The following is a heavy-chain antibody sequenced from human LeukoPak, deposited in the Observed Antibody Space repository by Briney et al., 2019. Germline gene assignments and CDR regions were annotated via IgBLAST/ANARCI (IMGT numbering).Heavy chain of an antibody. CDR2: ISNSGGRT. CDR3: AKSYNGYESKPDY. D-gene: IGHD5-12*01. V-gene: IGHV3-23*01. J-gene: IGHJ4*02. Sequence: SGGSLRLSCAASGFTFSSYAMSWVRQAPGKGLEWVSSISNSGGRTFYTDSVEGRSTISRDNSKIALYLQMNSLRAEDTAVYYCAKSYNGYESKPDYWGQGTLVTVSS. CDR1: GFTFSSYA.